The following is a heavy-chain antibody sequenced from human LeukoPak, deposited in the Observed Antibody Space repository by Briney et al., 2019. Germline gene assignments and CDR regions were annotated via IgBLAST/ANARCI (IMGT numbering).Heavy chain of an antibody. CDR2: IRSKANSYAT. CDR3: TSDIVVVPAATKADY. D-gene: IGHD2-2*01. V-gene: IGHV3-73*01. Sequence: GESLKISCAASGFTFSGSAMHWVRQASGKGLEWVGRIRSKANSYATAYAASVKGRFTISRDDSKNTAYLQMNSLKTEDTAVYYCTSDIVVVPAATKADYWGQGTLVTVSS. CDR1: GFTFSGSA. J-gene: IGHJ4*02.